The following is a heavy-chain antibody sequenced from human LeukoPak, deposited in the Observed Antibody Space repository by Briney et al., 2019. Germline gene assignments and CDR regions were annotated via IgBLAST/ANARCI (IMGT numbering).Heavy chain of an antibody. V-gene: IGHV3-64D*09. CDR3: VKAAGCGSSCYIIDF. D-gene: IGHD3-22*01. CDR1: GFTFSSHA. J-gene: IGHJ4*02. Sequence: PGGSLRLSCSASGFTFSSHAFHWVRQAPGKGLENVSLISSNGDSTYYADSVKGRFTISRDNSKNTLYLQMNSLRPEDTAVYYRVKAAGCGSSCYIIDFWGQGTLVTVSS. CDR2: ISSNGDST.